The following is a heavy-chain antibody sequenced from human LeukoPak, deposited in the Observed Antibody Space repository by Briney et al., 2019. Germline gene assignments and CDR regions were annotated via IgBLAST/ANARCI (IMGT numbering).Heavy chain of an antibody. D-gene: IGHD5-12*01. CDR2: IYSGDTT. V-gene: IGHV3-53*01. CDR1: GFTTNY. CDR3: ARGIVATIDYFDY. Sequence: GGSLRLSCAVSGFTTNYMSWVRQAPGKGLEWVSVIYSGDTTYYADSVRGRFTISRDNAKNSLYLQMNSLRAEDTAVYYCARGIVATIDYFDYWGQGTLVTVSS. J-gene: IGHJ4*02.